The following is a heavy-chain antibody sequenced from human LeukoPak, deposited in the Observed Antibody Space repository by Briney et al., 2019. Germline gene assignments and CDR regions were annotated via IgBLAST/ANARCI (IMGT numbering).Heavy chain of an antibody. J-gene: IGHJ4*02. CDR1: GFTFSGYA. V-gene: IGHV3-64*01. Sequence: SGGSLRLSCAASGFTFSGYAMHWVRQAPGKGLEYVSAISSNGDSTYYANSVKGRFTISRDNSKNTLYLQMNSLRAEDAAVYYCATIGDRRSGELYRIDYWGQGTLVTVSS. D-gene: IGHD1-26*01. CDR2: ISSNGDST. CDR3: ATIGDRRSGELYRIDY.